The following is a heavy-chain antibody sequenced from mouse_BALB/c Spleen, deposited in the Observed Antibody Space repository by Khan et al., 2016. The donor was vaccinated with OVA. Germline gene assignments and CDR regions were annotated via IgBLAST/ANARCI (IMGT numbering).Heavy chain of an antibody. CDR1: GYTFTDYT. Sequence: QVQLQQSGTELVRPGVSVKISCTGSGYTFTDYTMHWVRQSHAKSLEWIGVISTFYGDVTYNQKFKGKATMTVDKSSSTAYMELARLTSEDSAIYICTGGGGGYRFDYWGQGTLVTVSA. J-gene: IGHJ3*01. V-gene: IGHV1S137*01. CDR3: TGGGGGYRFDY. CDR2: ISTFYGDV. D-gene: IGHD1-1*02.